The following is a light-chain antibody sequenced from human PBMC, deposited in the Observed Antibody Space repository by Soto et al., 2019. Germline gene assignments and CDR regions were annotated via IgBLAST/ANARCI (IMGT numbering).Light chain of an antibody. J-gene: IGKJ1*01. CDR1: QSVTTW. CDR2: KAS. CDR3: QQYYSDWT. V-gene: IGKV1-5*03. Sequence: DIQMTQSPSTLSASVGDRVTITCRASQSVTTWLAWYQQKPGKAPKLLIYKASNLESGLPSRFSGSGSGTEFTLTISSLQPDDFATYYCQQYYSDWTFGQGTKVDNK.